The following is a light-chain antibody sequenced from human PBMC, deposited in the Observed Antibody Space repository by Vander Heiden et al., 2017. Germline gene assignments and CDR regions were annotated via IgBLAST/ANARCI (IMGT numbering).Light chain of an antibody. CDR1: SSNIGSNT. CDR2: TNN. V-gene: IGLV1-44*01. Sequence: QSVLTQPPSASGTPGQRVTISCSGSSSNIGSNTVNWYQQLPGTATKLLIYTNNQRPSGVPDRFSGSKSGTSASLAISGLQSEDEADYYCTAWDDSLNVHYVFGTGTKVTVL. J-gene: IGLJ1*01. CDR3: TAWDDSLNVHYV.